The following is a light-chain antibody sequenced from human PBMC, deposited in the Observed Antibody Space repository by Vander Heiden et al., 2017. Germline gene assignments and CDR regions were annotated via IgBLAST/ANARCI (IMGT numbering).Light chain of an antibody. CDR3: SSFTYNTTQI. CDR1: SIDIGFYDY. J-gene: IGLJ2*01. CDR2: DVS. V-gene: IGLV2-14*01. Sequence: QPALTQPASVSASPGQSITISCTGTSIDIGFYDYVSWYRQHPGKAPKLLIYDVSDRPSGVSNRFSGSKSGNTASLTISELQAEDEGDYYCSSFTYNTTQIFGGGTKVTVL.